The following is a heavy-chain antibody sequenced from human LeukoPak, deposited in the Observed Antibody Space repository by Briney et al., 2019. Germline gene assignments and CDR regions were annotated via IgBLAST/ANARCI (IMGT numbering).Heavy chain of an antibody. J-gene: IGHJ4*02. CDR2: ISNSGSTI. V-gene: IGHV3-11*04. CDR1: GFTFRDYH. Sequence: GGSLRLSCAASGFTFRDYHMSWIRQAPGKGLEWASYISNSGSTIYYADSVKGPFTISRDNAKNSLYLQMNSLRAEDTAVYYCAKEGGYDILTGYYIDYWGQGTLVTVSS. D-gene: IGHD3-9*01. CDR3: AKEGGYDILTGYYIDY.